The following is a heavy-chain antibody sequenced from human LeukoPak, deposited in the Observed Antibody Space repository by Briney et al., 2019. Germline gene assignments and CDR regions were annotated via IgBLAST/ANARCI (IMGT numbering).Heavy chain of an antibody. CDR2: ISSSGSTI. CDR3: AGRTGLYFYGMDV. Sequence: GGSLRLSCAASGFNLSTYTMNWVRRAPGKGLEWVSYISSSGSTIYYADSVKGRFTISRDNAKNSLYLQIKSLRDEDTAVYYCAGRTGLYFYGMDVWGQGTTVTVSS. J-gene: IGHJ6*02. V-gene: IGHV3-48*02. CDR1: GFNLSTYT. D-gene: IGHD3-9*01.